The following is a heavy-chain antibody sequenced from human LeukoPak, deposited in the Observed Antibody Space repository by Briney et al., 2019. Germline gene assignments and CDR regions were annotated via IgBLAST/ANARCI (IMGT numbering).Heavy chain of an antibody. D-gene: IGHD2-2*01. Sequence: QPGRSLRLSCAASGFTFDDYAMHWVRQAPGKGLEWVSGISWNSGSIGYADSVKGRFTISRDNAKNSLYLQMNSLRAEDTALYYCAKGRLRCSSTSCWTNWFDPWGQGTLVTVSS. CDR1: GFTFDDYA. CDR3: AKGRLRCSSTSCWTNWFDP. V-gene: IGHV3-9*01. CDR2: ISWNSGSI. J-gene: IGHJ5*02.